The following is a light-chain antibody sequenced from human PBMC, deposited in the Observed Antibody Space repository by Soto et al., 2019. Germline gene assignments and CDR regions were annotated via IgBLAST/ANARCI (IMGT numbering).Light chain of an antibody. CDR1: QSVSSS. CDR3: QPRSNWPPEVT. Sequence: EIVLTQSPDTLSLSPGERATLSCRASQSVSSSLAWYQQKPGQAPKLLIYDASNMATGIPARFSGSVSGTDFTFTISRLEPEDFEVYYCQPRSNWPPEVTFGPGTKVDIK. V-gene: IGKV3-11*01. CDR2: DAS. J-gene: IGKJ3*01.